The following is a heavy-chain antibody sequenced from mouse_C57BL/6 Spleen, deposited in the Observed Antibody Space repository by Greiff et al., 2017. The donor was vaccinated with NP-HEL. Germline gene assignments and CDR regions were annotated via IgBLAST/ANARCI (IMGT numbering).Heavy chain of an antibody. V-gene: IGHV5-17*01. Sequence: EVMLVESGGGLVKPGGSLKLSCAASGFTFSDYGMHWVRQAPEKGLEWVAYISSGSSTIYYADTVKGRFTISRDNAKNTLFLQMTSLRSEDTAMYYCARPPGDDYDAGFAYWGQGTLVTVSA. D-gene: IGHD2-4*01. J-gene: IGHJ3*01. CDR1: GFTFSDYG. CDR3: ARPPGDDYDAGFAY. CDR2: ISSGSSTI.